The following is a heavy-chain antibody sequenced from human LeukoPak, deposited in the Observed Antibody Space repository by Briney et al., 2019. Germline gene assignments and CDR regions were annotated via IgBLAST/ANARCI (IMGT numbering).Heavy chain of an antibody. V-gene: IGHV3-53*01. Sequence: GGSLRLSCAASGFIVSSHYMSWVRQAPGKGLEWLSVIYSGGSTFYADSVKGRFIISRDNSKNTVYLQMNSLRAEDTAVYYCVRTQNSVNADSMSVDTDSMTFDYWGQGTLVTVSS. D-gene: IGHD5-18*01. J-gene: IGHJ4*02. CDR3: VRTQNSVNADSMSVDTDSMTFDY. CDR1: GFIVSSHY. CDR2: IYSGGST.